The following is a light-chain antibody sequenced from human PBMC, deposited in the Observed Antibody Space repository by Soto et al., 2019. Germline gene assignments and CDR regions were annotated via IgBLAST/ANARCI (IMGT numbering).Light chain of an antibody. J-gene: IGKJ1*01. V-gene: IGKV3-20*01. Sequence: EVVLTQSPGTLSFSPGERATLSCRASQSVSSDYLAWYQQKPGQAPRLLIYGASSRATGIPDRFSGGGSGTDFTLTISRLEPEDFAVYYCQQYGSSGTFGQGTKVDNK. CDR1: QSVSSDY. CDR3: QQYGSSGT. CDR2: GAS.